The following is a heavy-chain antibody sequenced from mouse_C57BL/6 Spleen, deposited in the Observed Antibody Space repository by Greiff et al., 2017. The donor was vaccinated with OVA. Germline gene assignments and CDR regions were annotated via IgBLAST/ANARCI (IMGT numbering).Heavy chain of an antibody. D-gene: IGHD1-1*01. J-gene: IGHJ4*01. CDR2: IDPSDSYT. CDR3: ARDYEPGLYAMDY. CDR1: GYTFTSYW. Sequence: QVQLQQPGAELVRPGTSVKLSCKASGYTFTSYWMHWVKQRPGQGLEWIGVIDPSDSYTNYNQKFKGKATLTVDTSSSTAYMQLSSLTSEDSAVYYCARDYEPGLYAMDYWGQGTSVTVSS. V-gene: IGHV1-59*01.